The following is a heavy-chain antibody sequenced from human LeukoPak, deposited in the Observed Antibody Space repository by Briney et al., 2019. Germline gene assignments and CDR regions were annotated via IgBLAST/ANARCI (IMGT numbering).Heavy chain of an antibody. D-gene: IGHD3-10*01. CDR2: IYSSGGT. J-gene: IGHJ6*04. CDR1: GGSISGYY. Sequence: PSETLSLTCTVSGGSISGYYWSWIRQPAGKGLEWIGRIYSSGGTNYHPSLKSRVTMSVDTSKNQFSLKLSSVTAADTAMCFCARDRIGGYASGNYFVVWGKGTTVTVSS. V-gene: IGHV4-4*07. CDR3: ARDRIGGYASGNYFVV.